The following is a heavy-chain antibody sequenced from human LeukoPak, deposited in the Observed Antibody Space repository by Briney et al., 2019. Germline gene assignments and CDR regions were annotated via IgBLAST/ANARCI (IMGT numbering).Heavy chain of an antibody. V-gene: IGHV3-48*01. J-gene: IGHJ3*02. D-gene: IGHD3-22*01. CDR1: GFTFSSYS. Sequence: PGGALRLSCAASGFTFSSYSMNWVRQAPGKGLEWVSYISSSSSSTIYYADSVKGRFTISRDNAKSSLYLQMNSLRAEDTAVYYCARVVRNWRLQEYDSSGGDDAFDIWGQGTMVTVSS. CDR3: ARVVRNWRLQEYDSSGGDDAFDI. CDR2: ISSSSSSTI.